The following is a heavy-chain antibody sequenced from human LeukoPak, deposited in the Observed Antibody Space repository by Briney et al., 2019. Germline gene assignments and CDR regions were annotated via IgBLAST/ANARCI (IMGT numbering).Heavy chain of an antibody. CDR1: GGSISSYY. CDR2: IYYSGST. J-gene: IGHJ6*02. D-gene: IGHD6-19*01. Sequence: SETLSLTCTVSGGSISSYYWSWIRQPPGKGLEWIGYIYYSGSTNYNPSLKSRVTISVDTSKNQFSLKLSSVTAADTAVYYCARDHSSGPIYYGMDVWGQGTTVTVSS. CDR3: ARDHSSGPIYYGMDV. V-gene: IGHV4-59*01.